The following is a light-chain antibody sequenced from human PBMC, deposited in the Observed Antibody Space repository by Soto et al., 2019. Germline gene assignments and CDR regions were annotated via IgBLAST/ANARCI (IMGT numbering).Light chain of an antibody. CDR2: MVS. Sequence: QSVLTQPASVSGPPGQSITISCTGTSSDVGNYNYVSWYQQYPGRVPKLLIYMVSNRASGVSNRFSGSKSGNTASLTISGLQAEDEADYFCTSPTPGSLYVFGTGTKVTVL. J-gene: IGLJ1*01. CDR1: SSDVGNYNY. V-gene: IGLV2-14*01. CDR3: TSPTPGSLYV.